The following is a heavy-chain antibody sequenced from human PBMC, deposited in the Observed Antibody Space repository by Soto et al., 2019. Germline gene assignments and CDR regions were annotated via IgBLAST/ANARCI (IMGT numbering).Heavy chain of an antibody. V-gene: IGHV1-3*01. CDR3: ARDPGVRGPSGDLDY. CDR2: VTGGNGDT. Sequence: QVQLVQSGAEVKEPGASVKVSCRASGYTFMSHVMHWVRQAPGQRLEWMGWVTGGNGDTKYSQKFQGRVTITRDTSATTAYMELSRLTSEDKAVYYCARDPGVRGPSGDLDYWGQGTLVTVSS. CDR1: GYTFMSHV. D-gene: IGHD2-21*02. J-gene: IGHJ4*02.